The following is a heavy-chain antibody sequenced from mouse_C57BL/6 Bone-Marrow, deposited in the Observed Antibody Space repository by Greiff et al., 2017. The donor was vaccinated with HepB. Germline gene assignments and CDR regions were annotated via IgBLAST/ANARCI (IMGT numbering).Heavy chain of an antibody. V-gene: IGHV3-1*01. Sequence: EVMLVESGPGMVKPSQSLSLTCTVTGYSITSGYDWHWIRHFPGNKLEWMGYISYSGSTNYNPSLKSRISITHDTSKNHFFLKLNSVTTEDTATYYCAREVAFIFDYWGQGTTLTVSS. D-gene: IGHD1-1*01. CDR1: GYSITSGYD. CDR3: AREVAFIFDY. CDR2: ISYSGST. J-gene: IGHJ2*01.